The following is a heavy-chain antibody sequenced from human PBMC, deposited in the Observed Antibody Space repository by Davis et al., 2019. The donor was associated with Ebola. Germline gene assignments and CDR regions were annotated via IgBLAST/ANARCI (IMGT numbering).Heavy chain of an antibody. V-gene: IGHV3-66*01. CDR2: IYSGGST. J-gene: IGHJ4*02. CDR1: GFTFSSYE. CDR3: ARGVPYYYYDSSGYHEHLGYFDY. D-gene: IGHD3-22*01. Sequence: GGSLRLSCAASGFTFSSYEMNWVRQAPEKGLEWVSVIYSGGSTYYAASVKGRFTISRDNSKNTLYLQMNSLRAEDTAVYYCARGVPYYYYDSSGYHEHLGYFDYWGQGTLVTVSS.